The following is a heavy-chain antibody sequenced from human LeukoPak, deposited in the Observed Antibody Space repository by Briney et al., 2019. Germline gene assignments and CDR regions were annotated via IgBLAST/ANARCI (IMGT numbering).Heavy chain of an antibody. J-gene: IGHJ4*02. CDR3: ARGESRIETPSY. D-gene: IGHD3-16*02. CDR1: GGSFSGYY. CDR2: MNHSGST. V-gene: IGHV4-34*01. Sequence: SETLSLTCAVYGGSFSGYYWSWIRQPPGKGLEWIGEMNHSGSTNYNPSLKSRVTISVDTSKNQFSLKLSSVTAADTAVYYCARGESRIETPSYWGQGTLVTVSS.